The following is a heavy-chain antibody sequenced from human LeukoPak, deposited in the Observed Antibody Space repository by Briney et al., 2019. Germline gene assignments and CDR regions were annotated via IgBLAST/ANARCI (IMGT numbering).Heavy chain of an antibody. CDR2: IKNDGSST. D-gene: IGHD3-16*02. Sequence: PGGSLRLSCAASGFTFSSSWMHWVRQAAEKGLGWVSRIKNDGSSTTYADSVKGRFTISRDNVKSTLYLQMNSLRAEDTAVYYCARDAPPVVWGQGALVTVSS. CDR1: GFTFSSSW. J-gene: IGHJ4*02. CDR3: ARDAPPVV. V-gene: IGHV3-74*01.